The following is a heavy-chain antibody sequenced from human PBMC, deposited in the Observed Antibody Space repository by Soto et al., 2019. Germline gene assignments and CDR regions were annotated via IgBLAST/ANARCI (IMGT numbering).Heavy chain of an antibody. Sequence: QVHLQESGPGLVKPSQTLSLTCNVSGGSISSGGYYWSWIRQHPGKGLEWIGYIYYSGSTYYNPSLKSRVTISVDTSKNQFSLKLSSVTAADTAVYYCARDQATTGASNWFDPWGQGTLVTVSS. V-gene: IGHV4-31*03. CDR1: GGSISSGGYY. J-gene: IGHJ5*02. CDR2: IYYSGST. CDR3: ARDQATTGASNWFDP. D-gene: IGHD4-4*01.